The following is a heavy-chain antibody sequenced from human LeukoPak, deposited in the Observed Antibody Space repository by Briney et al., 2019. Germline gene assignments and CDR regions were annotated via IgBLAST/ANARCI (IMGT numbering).Heavy chain of an antibody. CDR2: ITDGGGGT. J-gene: IGHJ4*02. Sequence: PGGSLRLSCAASGFTFSSYAMNWVRQAPGKGLEWVSAITDGGGGTYYADSVKGRFTISRDNSKNTLSLQMDSLRGEDTAVYYCAKGFQIYYSEYWGQGSLVTVSS. V-gene: IGHV3-23*01. CDR3: AKGFQIYYSEY. D-gene: IGHD3-10*01. CDR1: GFTFSSYA.